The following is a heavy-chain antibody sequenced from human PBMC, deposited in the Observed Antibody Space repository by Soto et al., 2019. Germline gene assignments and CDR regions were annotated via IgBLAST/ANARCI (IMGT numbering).Heavy chain of an antibody. CDR3: VRGLLAYFDF. Sequence: EVQLLDSGGALVQPGGSLRLSCAASGFTFSNHAMSWVRQAPGKGLEWVSAISGGAGNSFYADSVKGRFTISRDNSKNTVSLQLSGLRVEDTALYYCVRGLLAYFDFWGQGTPVTVSS. CDR2: ISGGAGNS. V-gene: IGHV3-23*01. CDR1: GFTFSNHA. D-gene: IGHD3-10*01. J-gene: IGHJ4*02.